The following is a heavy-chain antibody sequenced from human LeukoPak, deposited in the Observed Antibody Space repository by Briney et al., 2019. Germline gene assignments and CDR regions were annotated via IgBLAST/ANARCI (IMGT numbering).Heavy chain of an antibody. Sequence: GGSLRLSCAASGFTVSSNYMSWVRQAPGKGLEWVSVIYSGGSTYYADSVKGRFTISRDNSKNTLYLQMNSLRAEDTAVYYCARGSYEFWSGYYSWGQGTLVTVSS. CDR1: GFTVSSNY. V-gene: IGHV3-53*01. D-gene: IGHD3-3*01. CDR2: IYSGGST. CDR3: ARGSYEFWSGYYS. J-gene: IGHJ5*02.